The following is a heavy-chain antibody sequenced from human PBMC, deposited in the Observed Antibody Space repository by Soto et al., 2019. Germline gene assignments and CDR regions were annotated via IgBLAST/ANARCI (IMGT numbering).Heavy chain of an antibody. CDR2: ISGSGGST. CDR1: GFTFSSYA. Sequence: EVPLLESGGGLVQPGGSLRLSCAASGFTFSSYAMSWVRQAPGKGLEWVSAISGSGGSTYYADSVKGRFTISRDNSKNTLYLQMNSLRAEDTAVYYCAKDRGGILWFGESINWFDPWGQGTLVTVSS. CDR3: AKDRGGILWFGESINWFDP. D-gene: IGHD3-10*01. V-gene: IGHV3-23*01. J-gene: IGHJ5*02.